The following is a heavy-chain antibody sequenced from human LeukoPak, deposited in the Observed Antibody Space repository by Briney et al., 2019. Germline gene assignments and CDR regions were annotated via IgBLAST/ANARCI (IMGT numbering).Heavy chain of an antibody. CDR3: ARIRRGYCSSTSCPNWFDP. J-gene: IGHJ5*02. CDR2: IFADGST. D-gene: IGHD2-2*01. V-gene: IGHV4-61*02. Sequence: SETLSLTCSVSGGSISTGSYYWSWIRQPAGKGLEWIGRIFADGSTDYNPSLKSRVTMSVDTSKNQFSLKLSSVTAADTAVYYCARIRRGYCSSTSCPNWFDPWGQGTLVTVSS. CDR1: GGSISTGSYY.